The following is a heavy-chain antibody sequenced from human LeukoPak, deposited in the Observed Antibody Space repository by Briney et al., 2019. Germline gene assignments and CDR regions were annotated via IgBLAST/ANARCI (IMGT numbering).Heavy chain of an antibody. V-gene: IGHV4-34*01. Sequence: PSETLSLTCAVYGGSFSGYYWSWTRQPPGKGLKWIGEINHSGSTNYNPSLKSRVTISVDTSKNQFSLKLSSVTAADTAVYYCARGGVGIAVAGYYFDYWGQGTLVTVSS. D-gene: IGHD6-19*01. CDR3: ARGGVGIAVAGYYFDY. J-gene: IGHJ4*02. CDR2: INHSGST. CDR1: GGSFSGYY.